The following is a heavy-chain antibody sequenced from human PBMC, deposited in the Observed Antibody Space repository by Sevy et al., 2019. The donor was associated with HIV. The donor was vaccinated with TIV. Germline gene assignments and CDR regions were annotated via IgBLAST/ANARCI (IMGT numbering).Heavy chain of an antibody. D-gene: IGHD6-19*01. V-gene: IGHV3-53*01. J-gene: IGHJ3*02. CDR1: GFTVSSNY. CDR2: IYSGGST. CDR3: ARELRRAVAVGAFDI. Sequence: GGSLRLSCAASGFTVSSNYMSWVRQAPGKGLEWVSVIYSGGSTYYADSMKGRFTIPRDNSKNTLYLQMNSVRAEDTAVDYGARELRRAVAVGAFDIWGQGTMVTVSS.